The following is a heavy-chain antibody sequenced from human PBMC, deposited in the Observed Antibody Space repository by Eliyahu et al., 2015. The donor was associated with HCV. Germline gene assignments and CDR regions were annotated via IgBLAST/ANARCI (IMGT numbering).Heavy chain of an antibody. CDR3: ARDTRGFSGYIMNYFDY. D-gene: IGHD5-12*01. J-gene: IGHJ4*02. V-gene: IGHV3-30-3*01. Sequence: QVQLVESGGGVVQPGXSQRLSCAASGFXFXFXAMHWXRQAPGKGLEWVAVISYDGSKKYQADSVKGRFTISRDNSKNTLYLQMNSLRAEDTAVYYCARDTRGFSGYIMNYFDYWGQGTLVTVSS. CDR1: GFXFXFXA. CDR2: ISYDGSKK.